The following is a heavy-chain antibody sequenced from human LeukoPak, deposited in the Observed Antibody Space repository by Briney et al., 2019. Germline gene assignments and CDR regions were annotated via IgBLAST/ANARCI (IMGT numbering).Heavy chain of an antibody. CDR2: IYYSGST. Sequence: SETLSLTCTVSGGSITSYYWSSIRQPPGKGLEWIGYIYYSGSTNYNPSLKSRVTISVDTSKNQFSLKLSSVTAADTAVYYCARTTEGGYTYDYFYYYYMDVWGKGTTVTISS. CDR1: GGSITSYY. V-gene: IGHV4-59*01. CDR3: ARTTEGGYTYDYFYYYYMDV. D-gene: IGHD5-18*01. J-gene: IGHJ6*03.